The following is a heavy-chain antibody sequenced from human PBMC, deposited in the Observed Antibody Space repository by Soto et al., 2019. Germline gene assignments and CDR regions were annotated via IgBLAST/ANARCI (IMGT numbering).Heavy chain of an antibody. CDR2: ISSSSSTI. CDR1: GFTFSSYS. J-gene: IGHJ6*02. D-gene: IGHD2-2*01. Sequence: PGWSLRLSCAASGFTFSSYSMNWVRQAPGKGLEWVSYISSSSSTIYYADSVKGRFTISRDNAKNSLYLQMNSLRDEDTAVYYCAREGYCSSTSCSYYYYYGMDVWGQGTTVTVS. CDR3: AREGYCSSTSCSYYYYYGMDV. V-gene: IGHV3-48*02.